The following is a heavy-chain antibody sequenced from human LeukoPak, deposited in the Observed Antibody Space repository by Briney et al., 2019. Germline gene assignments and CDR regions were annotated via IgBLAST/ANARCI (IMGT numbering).Heavy chain of an antibody. CDR3: AKSPRWKYFDY. Sequence: GASVKVSCKASGYTFTGYYMHWVRQATGQGLEWMGWMNPNSGNTGCAQKFQGRVTMTRNTSISTAYMELSSLRAEDTAVYYCAKSPRWKYFDYWGQGTLVTVSS. J-gene: IGHJ4*02. V-gene: IGHV1-8*02. CDR2: MNPNSGNT. CDR1: GYTFTGYY. D-gene: IGHD4-23*01.